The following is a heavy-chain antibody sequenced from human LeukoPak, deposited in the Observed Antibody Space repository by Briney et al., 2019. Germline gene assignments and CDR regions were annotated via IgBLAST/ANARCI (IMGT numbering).Heavy chain of an antibody. CDR2: MNPNSGNT. D-gene: IGHD4-23*01. CDR1: GYTFTSYD. CDR3: ARGRLGTTLVWGHYYYYMDV. Sequence: GASVKVSCKASGYTFTSYDINWVRQATGQGLEWMGWMNPNSGNTGYAQKFQGRVTMTRNTSISTAYMELSSLRSEDTAVYYCARGRLGTTLVWGHYYYYMDVWGKGTTVTISS. V-gene: IGHV1-8*01. J-gene: IGHJ6*03.